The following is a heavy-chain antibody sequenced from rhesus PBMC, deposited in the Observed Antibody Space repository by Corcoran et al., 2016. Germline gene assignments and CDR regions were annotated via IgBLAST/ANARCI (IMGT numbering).Heavy chain of an antibody. V-gene: IGHV4-93*02. D-gene: IGHD5-42*01. CDR1: GGSISSSNW. CDR3: ARHRMGIQRVQLYYFDY. CDR2: IYGSGGST. J-gene: IGHJ4*01. Sequence: QVQLQESGPAVVKPSETLSLTCAVSGGSISSSNWWSWIRQSPGKGREWIGGIYGSGGSTEYNPSLKSRVTISIDTSKNQFSLKLSSVTAAYTAVYYCARHRMGIQRVQLYYFDYWGQGVLVTVSS.